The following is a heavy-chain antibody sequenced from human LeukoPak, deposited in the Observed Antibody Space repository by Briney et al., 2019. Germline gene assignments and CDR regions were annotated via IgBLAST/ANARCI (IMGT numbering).Heavy chain of an antibody. CDR3: ARDFSPRIAAAGTLSDY. V-gene: IGHV1-46*01. CDR2: INPSGGRT. Sequence: ASVKVSCKASGYTFTGYYIHWVRQAPGQGLEWVGIINPSGGRTSYAQKFQGRVTMTRDTSASTVYMELSSLRSEDTAVYYRARDFSPRIAAAGTLSDYWGQGTLVTVSS. D-gene: IGHD6-13*01. CDR1: GYTFTGYY. J-gene: IGHJ4*02.